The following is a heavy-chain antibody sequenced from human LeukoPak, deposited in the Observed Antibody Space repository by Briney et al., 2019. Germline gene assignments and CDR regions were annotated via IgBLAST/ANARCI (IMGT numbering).Heavy chain of an antibody. CDR2: IYYSGST. Sequence: KPSETLSLTCTVSGGSISSYYWSWIRQPPGKGLEWIGYIYYSGSTNYNPSLKSRVTISVDTSKNQFSLKLSSVTAADTAVYYCARVGGGNYYYYGMDVWGRGTTVTVSS. V-gene: IGHV4-59*01. CDR3: ARVGGGNYYYYGMDV. CDR1: GGSISSYY. J-gene: IGHJ6*02. D-gene: IGHD3-10*01.